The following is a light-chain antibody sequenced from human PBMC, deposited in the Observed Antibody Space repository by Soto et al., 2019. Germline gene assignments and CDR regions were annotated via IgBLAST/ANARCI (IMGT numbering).Light chain of an antibody. CDR3: QQCYSAPYT. J-gene: IGKJ2*01. V-gene: IGKV1-39*01. CDR1: QSIYSS. Sequence: DIQMTQSPSSLSASVGDRVTITCRASQSIYSSLNWYHQKPGKAPKLLIYAASNLQSGVRSRFSRSGFGTDFTLSISSLQPEDFATDYLQQCYSAPYTFGQGTKLEI. CDR2: AAS.